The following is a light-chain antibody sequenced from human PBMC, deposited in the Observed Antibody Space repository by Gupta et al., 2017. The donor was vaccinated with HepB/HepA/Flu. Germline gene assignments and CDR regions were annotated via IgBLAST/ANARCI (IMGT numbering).Light chain of an antibody. CDR1: SSNIGSDA. Sequence: QSVLTQTPSAAATPGQRVTMSCSGSSSNIGSDAVNWSQQVPATAPKLLIYSDNRRPSGVPDRFSGSKYGTSAALLTIGLQAEDGADYYCAAADGSRNGWVFGGGTKLTVL. CDR2: SDN. J-gene: IGLJ3*02. V-gene: IGLV1-44*01. CDR3: AAADGSRNGWV.